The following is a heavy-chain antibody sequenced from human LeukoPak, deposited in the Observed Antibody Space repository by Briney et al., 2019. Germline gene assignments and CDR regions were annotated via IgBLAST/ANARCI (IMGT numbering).Heavy chain of an antibody. V-gene: IGHV3-21*01. D-gene: IGHD3-10*01. CDR1: GFTFSSYA. CDR2: ISSSSSYI. CDR3: ARAPFYGSGSYYYDY. J-gene: IGHJ4*02. Sequence: GGSLRLSCAASGFTFSSYAMNWVRQAPGKGLEWVSSISSSSSYIYYADSVKGRFTISRDNAKNSLYLQMNSLRAEDTAVYYCARAPFYGSGSYYYDYWGQGTLVTVSS.